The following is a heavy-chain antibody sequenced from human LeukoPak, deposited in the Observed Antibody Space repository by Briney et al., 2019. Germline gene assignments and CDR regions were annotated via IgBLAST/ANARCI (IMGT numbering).Heavy chain of an antibody. Sequence: SETLSLTCTVSGGSISSYYWSWIRQPPGKGLEWIGYIYYSGSTNYNPSLKSRVTISVDTSKNQFSLKLSSVTAADTAVCYCARQHLLSSWYQAYYCGMDVWGQGTTVTVSS. CDR2: IYYSGST. CDR1: GGSISSYY. J-gene: IGHJ6*02. CDR3: ARQHLLSSWYQAYYCGMDV. V-gene: IGHV4-59*08. D-gene: IGHD6-13*01.